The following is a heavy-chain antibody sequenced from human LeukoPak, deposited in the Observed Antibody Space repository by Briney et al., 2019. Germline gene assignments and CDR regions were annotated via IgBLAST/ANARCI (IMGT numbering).Heavy chain of an antibody. V-gene: IGHV4-59*08. D-gene: IGHD2-15*01. CDR2: IYYSGST. CDR1: VGSISSYY. Sequence: SETLSLTCTVSVGSISSYYWSWIRQPPGKGLEWIGYIYYSGSTNYNPSLKSRVTISVDTSKNQFSLKLSSVTAADTAVYYCARLGYCSGGSCRSDNWFDPWGQGTLVTVSS. CDR3: ARLGYCSGGSCRSDNWFDP. J-gene: IGHJ5*02.